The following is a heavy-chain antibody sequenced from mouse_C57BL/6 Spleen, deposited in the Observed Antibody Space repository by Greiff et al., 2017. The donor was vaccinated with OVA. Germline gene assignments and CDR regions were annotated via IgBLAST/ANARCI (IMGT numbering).Heavy chain of an antibody. J-gene: IGHJ4*01. CDR1: GYTFTDYY. CDR2: INPNNGGT. Sequence: VQLKQSGPELVKPGASVKISCKASGYTFTDYYMNWVKQSHGKSLEWIGDINPNNGGTSYNQKFKGKATLTVDKSSSTAYMELRSLTSEDSAVYYCASRLRYAMDYWGQGTSVTVSS. D-gene: IGHD1-2*01. CDR3: ASRLRYAMDY. V-gene: IGHV1-26*01.